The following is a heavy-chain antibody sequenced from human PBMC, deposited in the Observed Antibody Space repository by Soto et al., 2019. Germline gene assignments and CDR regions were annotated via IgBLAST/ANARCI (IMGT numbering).Heavy chain of an antibody. Sequence: LILSCSASGFTISSYAMSWVRQAPGKGLEWVSAISDRGDTTHYADSVKGRFTISRDTSKNTLYLQMNTLRAEDTAVYYCAKDKPGTTSFDYWGQGTLVTVSS. CDR3: AKDKPGTTSFDY. CDR1: GFTISSYA. J-gene: IGHJ4*02. D-gene: IGHD1-1*01. V-gene: IGHV3-23*01. CDR2: ISDRGDTT.